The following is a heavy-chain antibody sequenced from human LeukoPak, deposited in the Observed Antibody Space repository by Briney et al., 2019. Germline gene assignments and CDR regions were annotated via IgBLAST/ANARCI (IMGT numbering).Heavy chain of an antibody. D-gene: IGHD5-18*01. CDR1: GFTFSSYA. J-gene: IGHJ6*02. V-gene: IGHV3-49*04. Sequence: PGGSLRLSCAASGFTFSSYATSWVRQAPGKGLEWVGFIRSKAYRGTTEYAASVKGRFTISRDDSASIAYLQMNSLRTEDTAVYYCARGPIQLWIHNAMDVWGQGTTVTVSS. CDR3: ARGPIQLWIHNAMDV. CDR2: IRSKAYRGTT.